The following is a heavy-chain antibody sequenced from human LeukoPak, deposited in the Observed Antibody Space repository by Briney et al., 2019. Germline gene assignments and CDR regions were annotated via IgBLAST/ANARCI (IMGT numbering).Heavy chain of an antibody. D-gene: IGHD3-16*01. Sequence: PGGSLRLSCAASGFTFSNYDMIWVRQAPGKGLEWVSYISTSGGSTNYADSVKGRFTISRDNAKNSLYLQMNSLRAEDTALYYRARRTYVDYWGQGTLVTVSS. CDR2: ISTSGGST. V-gene: IGHV3-48*03. CDR3: ARRTYVDY. J-gene: IGHJ4*02. CDR1: GFTFSNYD.